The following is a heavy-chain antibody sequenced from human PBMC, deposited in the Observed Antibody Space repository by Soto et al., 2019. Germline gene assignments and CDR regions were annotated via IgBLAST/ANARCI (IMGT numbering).Heavy chain of an antibody. D-gene: IGHD3-22*01. V-gene: IGHV3-23*01. CDR1: GFTFSSYA. CDR3: AKDRNPDSSGYLQAYYYGMDV. CDR2: ISGSGGST. J-gene: IGHJ6*02. Sequence: QPGGSLRLSCAASGFTFSSYAMSWVRQAPGKGLEWVSAISGSGGSTYYADSVKGRFTISRDNSKNTLYLQMNSLRAEDTAVYYCAKDRNPDSSGYLQAYYYGMDVWGQGTTVTVSS.